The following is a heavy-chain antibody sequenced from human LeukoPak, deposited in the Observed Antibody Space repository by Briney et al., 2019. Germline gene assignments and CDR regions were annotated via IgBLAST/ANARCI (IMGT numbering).Heavy chain of an antibody. CDR1: GFTFSSYW. V-gene: IGHV3-74*01. Sequence: GGSLRLSCAASGFTFSSYWMHWVRQAPGKGLVWVSRIDSDGSSTSYADPVKGRFTISRDNAKNTEYLQMNSLRAEDTAVYYCARVRSSGWSYFDYWGQGTLVTVSS. CDR3: ARVRSSGWSYFDY. CDR2: IDSDGSST. D-gene: IGHD6-19*01. J-gene: IGHJ4*02.